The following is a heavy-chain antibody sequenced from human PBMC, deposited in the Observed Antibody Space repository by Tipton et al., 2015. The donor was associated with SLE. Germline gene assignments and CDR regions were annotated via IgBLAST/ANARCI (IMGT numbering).Heavy chain of an antibody. CDR2: IYYGGTI. CDR3: ARVPSGQGAYHFDS. CDR1: VYSISSSHW. Sequence: TLSLTCNVSVYSISSSHWWGWIRQPPGKGLEWIGHIYYGGTIYYDPSLKSRVTMSIDTSKNQYSLKLTSVTTADTAVYYCARVPSGQGAYHFDSWGQGTLVIVS. D-gene: IGHD1-26*01. V-gene: IGHV4-28*02. J-gene: IGHJ4*02.